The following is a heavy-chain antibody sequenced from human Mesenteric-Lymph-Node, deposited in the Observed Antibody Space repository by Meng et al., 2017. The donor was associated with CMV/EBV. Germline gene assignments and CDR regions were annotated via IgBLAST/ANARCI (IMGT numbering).Heavy chain of an antibody. J-gene: IGHJ3*01. D-gene: IGHD1-26*01. V-gene: IGHV3-43D*03. CDR2: ITWDGGTT. Sequence: GGSLRLSCAASEFTFDDSVMHWVRQTPGKGLEWVSLITWDGGTTYYADSVKGRFTISRDSSKNSLFLQMNSLRPEDTALYYCTKEDSYYVFDLWGQGTMVTVSS. CDR1: EFTFDDSV. CDR3: TKEDSYYVFDL.